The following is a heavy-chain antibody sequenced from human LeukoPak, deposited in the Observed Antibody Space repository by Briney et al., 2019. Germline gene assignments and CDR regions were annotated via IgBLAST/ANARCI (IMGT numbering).Heavy chain of an antibody. J-gene: IGHJ3*02. D-gene: IGHD5-24*01. CDR1: GGSFSGYY. V-gene: IGHV4-34*01. CDR2: INHSGST. Sequence: SETLSLTCAVYGGSFSGYYWSWIRQPPGKGLEWIGEINHSGSTNYNPSLKSRVTISVDTSKNQFSVKLSSVTAADTAVYYCAREDVEMATLRAFDIWGQGTMVTVSS. CDR3: AREDVEMATLRAFDI.